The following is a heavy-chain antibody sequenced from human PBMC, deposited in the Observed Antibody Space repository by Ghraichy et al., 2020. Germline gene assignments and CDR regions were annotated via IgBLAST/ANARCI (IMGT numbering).Heavy chain of an antibody. D-gene: IGHD2-2*01. CDR3: ERELGVVVVPAALDF. V-gene: IGHV3-11*01. Sequence: GGSLRPSCAASGFSFSDYYMSWIRQAPGKGLEYLSFISGSGGAKYQADSVKGRFTISRDNANNALYLQMNSLRAEDTAVYYCERELGVVVVPAALDFWGRGLLVTGSS. J-gene: IGHJ4*02. CDR1: GFSFSDYY. CDR2: ISGSGGAK.